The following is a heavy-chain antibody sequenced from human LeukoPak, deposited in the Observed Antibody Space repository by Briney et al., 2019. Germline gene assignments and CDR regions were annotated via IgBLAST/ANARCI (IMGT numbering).Heavy chain of an antibody. V-gene: IGHV3-33*01. D-gene: IGHD6-19*01. Sequence: GGSLRLSCAASGFTSSSYGMHWVRQAPGKGLEWVAVIWYDGSNKYYADSVKGRFTISRDNSKNTLYLQMNSLRAEDTAVYYCASPIAVAGIAPNAGFDYWGQGTLVTVSS. CDR3: ASPIAVAGIAPNAGFDY. J-gene: IGHJ4*02. CDR2: IWYDGSNK. CDR1: GFTSSSYG.